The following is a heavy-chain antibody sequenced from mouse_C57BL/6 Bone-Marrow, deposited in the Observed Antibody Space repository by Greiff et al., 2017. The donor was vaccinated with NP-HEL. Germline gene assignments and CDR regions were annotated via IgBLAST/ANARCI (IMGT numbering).Heavy chain of an antibody. J-gene: IGHJ3*01. CDR2: ISNGGGST. CDR3: ARPLYGNYEFAY. D-gene: IGHD2-1*01. Sequence: EVHLVESGGGLVQPGGSLKLSCAASGFTFSDYYMYWVRQTPEKRLEWVAYISNGGGSTYYPDTVKGRFTISRDNAKNTLYLQMSRLKSEDTAMYYCARPLYGNYEFAYWGQGTLVTVSA. CDR1: GFTFSDYY. V-gene: IGHV5-12*01.